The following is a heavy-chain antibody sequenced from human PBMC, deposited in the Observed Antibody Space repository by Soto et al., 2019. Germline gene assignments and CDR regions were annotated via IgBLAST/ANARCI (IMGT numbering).Heavy chain of an antibody. Sequence: SETLSLTCAVYGGSFSGYYWSWIRQPPGKGLEWIGEINHSGSTNYNPSLKSRVTISVDTSKNQFSLKLSSVTAADTAVYYCAIGNSVGSTVTTYTITKFLDYWGQGTLVTVSS. J-gene: IGHJ4*02. D-gene: IGHD4-17*01. CDR3: AIGNSVGSTVTTYTITKFLDY. CDR2: INHSGST. V-gene: IGHV4-34*01. CDR1: GGSFSGYY.